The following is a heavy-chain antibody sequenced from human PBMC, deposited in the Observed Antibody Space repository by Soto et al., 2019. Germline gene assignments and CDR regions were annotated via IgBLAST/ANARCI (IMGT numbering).Heavy chain of an antibody. CDR2: IWYDGSNK. V-gene: IGHV3-33*01. CDR1: GFTFSSYG. J-gene: IGHJ6*02. Sequence: QVQLVESGGGVVQPGRSLRLSCAASGFTFSSYGMHWVRQAPGKGLEWVAVIWYDGSNKYYADSVKGRFTISRDNSKNTLYLQMNSLRAEDTAVYYCAREMYCSSTSCYATYYYYGMDVWGQGTTVTVSS. CDR3: AREMYCSSTSCYATYYYYGMDV. D-gene: IGHD2-2*01.